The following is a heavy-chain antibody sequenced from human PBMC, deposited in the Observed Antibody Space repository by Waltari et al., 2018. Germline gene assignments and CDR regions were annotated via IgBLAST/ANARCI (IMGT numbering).Heavy chain of an antibody. Sequence: QVQLVQSGAEVKKPGASVKVSCKASGYTFTDYYMHWVRQAPGQGLEWMGRMNPNSGGTNYTQKFQGRVTMTRDTSISTAYMELSRLRSDDTAVYYCARGGPAIFGVLITKRFDYWGQGTLVTVSS. CDR1: GYTFTDYY. V-gene: IGHV1-2*06. J-gene: IGHJ4*02. CDR2: MNPNSGGT. D-gene: IGHD3-3*01. CDR3: ARGGPAIFGVLITKRFDY.